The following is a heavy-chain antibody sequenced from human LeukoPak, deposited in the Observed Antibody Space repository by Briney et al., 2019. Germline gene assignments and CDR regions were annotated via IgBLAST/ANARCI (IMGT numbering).Heavy chain of an antibody. J-gene: IGHJ6*02. CDR3: ARGGSSSFSRYYYYYGMDV. CDR1: GGSFSGYY. V-gene: IGHV4-34*01. Sequence: PSETLSLTCAVYGGSFSGYYWSWIRQPPGKGLEWIGEINHSGSTNYNPSLKSRVTISVDTSKNQFSLKLSSVTAADTAVYHCARGGSSSFSRYYYYYGMDVWGQGTTVTVSS. D-gene: IGHD6-6*01. CDR2: INHSGST.